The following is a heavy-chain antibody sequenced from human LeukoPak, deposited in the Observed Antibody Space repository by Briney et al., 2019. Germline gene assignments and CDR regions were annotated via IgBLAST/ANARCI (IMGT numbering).Heavy chain of an antibody. J-gene: IGHJ6*02. V-gene: IGHV4-59*08. CDR3: ARVPYYYDSSGYYYGMDV. CDR2: IYYSGST. CDR1: GGSISSYY. Sequence: SETLSLTCTVSGGSISSYYWSWIRQPPGQGLEWIGYIYYSGSTNYNPSLKSRVTISVDTSKNQFSLKLSSVTAADTAVYYCARVPYYYDSSGYYYGMDVWGQGTTVTVSS. D-gene: IGHD3-22*01.